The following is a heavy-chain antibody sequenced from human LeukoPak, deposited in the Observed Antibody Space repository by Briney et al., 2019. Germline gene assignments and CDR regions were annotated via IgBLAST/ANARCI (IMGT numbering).Heavy chain of an antibody. V-gene: IGHV4-38-2*02. CDR1: GYSISSGYY. J-gene: IGHJ4*02. Sequence: SETLSLTCTVSGYSISSGYYWGWIRQPPGKGLEWIGEINHSGSTNYNPSLKSRVTISVDTSKNQFSLQLNSVTPEDTAVYYCARVRAKYYFDYWGQGTLVTVSS. CDR2: INHSGST. CDR3: ARVRAKYYFDY. D-gene: IGHD4/OR15-4a*01.